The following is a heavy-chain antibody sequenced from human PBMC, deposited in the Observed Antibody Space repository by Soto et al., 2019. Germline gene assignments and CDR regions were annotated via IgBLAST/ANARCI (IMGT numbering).Heavy chain of an antibody. CDR1: GGSISSYY. J-gene: IGHJ3*02. CDR3: ARLGSGLLRYKRGAFDI. V-gene: IGHV4-4*07. Sequence: QVQLQESGPGLVKPSETLSLTCTVSGGSISSYYWSWIRQPAGKGLEWIGRIYTSGSTNYNPSLKSRVTISVDTSKNQFSLKLSSVTAADTAVYYCARLGSGLLRYKRGAFDIWGQGTMVTVSS. D-gene: IGHD3-9*01. CDR2: IYTSGST.